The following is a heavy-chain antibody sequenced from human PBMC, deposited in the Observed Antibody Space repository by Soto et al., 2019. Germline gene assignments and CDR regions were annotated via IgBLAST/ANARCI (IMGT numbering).Heavy chain of an antibody. CDR2: IYYSGST. CDR3: ARGDYDILTGLPGAFDI. Sequence: PSETLSLTCTVSGGSISSYYWSWIRQPPGKGLEWIGYIYYSGSTNYNPSLKSRVTISVDTSKNQFSLKLSSVTAADTAVYYCARGDYDILTGLPGAFDIWGQGTMVT. D-gene: IGHD3-9*01. J-gene: IGHJ3*02. CDR1: GGSISSYY. V-gene: IGHV4-59*01.